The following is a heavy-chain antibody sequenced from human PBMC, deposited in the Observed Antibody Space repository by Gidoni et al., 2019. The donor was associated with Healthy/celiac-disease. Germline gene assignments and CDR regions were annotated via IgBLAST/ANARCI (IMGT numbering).Heavy chain of an antibody. J-gene: IGHJ6*02. CDR1: GGTFSSYA. D-gene: IGHD3-10*01. CDR3: ASDHTGRLRGSGLDYYYGMDV. Sequence: QVQLVQSGAEVKKPGSSVKVSCKASGGTFSSYAISWVRQAPGQGLEWMGRIIPILGIANYAQKFQGRVTITADKSTSTAYMELSSLRSEDTAVYYCASDHTGRLRGSGLDYYYGMDVWGQGTTVTVSS. CDR2: IIPILGIA. V-gene: IGHV1-69*04.